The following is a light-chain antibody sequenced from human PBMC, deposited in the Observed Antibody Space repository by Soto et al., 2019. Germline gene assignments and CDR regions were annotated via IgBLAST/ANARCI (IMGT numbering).Light chain of an antibody. CDR3: GTWDSSLSAGV. CDR1: SSNIGHNY. CDR2: YNT. J-gene: IGLJ2*01. Sequence: QSVLTQPPSVSAAPGQKVPISCSGSSSNIGHNYVSWYQQLPGTAPKLLNYYNTKRPSGIPDRFSGSKSGTSATLGITGLQTGDEADYYCGTWDSSLSAGVFGGGTKLTVL. V-gene: IGLV1-51*01.